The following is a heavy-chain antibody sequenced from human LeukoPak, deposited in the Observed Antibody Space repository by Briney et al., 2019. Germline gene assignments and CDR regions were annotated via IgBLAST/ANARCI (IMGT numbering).Heavy chain of an antibody. D-gene: IGHD3-3*01. CDR2: ISYDGSNK. J-gene: IGHJ5*02. CDR3: AREDYDFWSGYSKEENWFDP. CDR1: GFTFSSYA. V-gene: IGHV3-30-3*01. Sequence: GGSLRLSCAASGFTFSSYAMHWVRQAPGKGPEWVAVISYDGSNKYYADSVKGRFTISRDNSKNTLYLQMNSLRAEDTAVYYCAREDYDFWSGYSKEENWFDPWGQGTLVTVSS.